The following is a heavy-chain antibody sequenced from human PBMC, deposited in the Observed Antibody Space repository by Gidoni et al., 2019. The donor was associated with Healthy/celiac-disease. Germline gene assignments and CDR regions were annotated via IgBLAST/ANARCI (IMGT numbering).Heavy chain of an antibody. CDR3: ARGSGYCSSTSCPNWFDP. J-gene: IGHJ5*02. CDR2: INPNSGGT. Sequence: QVQLVQSGAEVKKPGASVKVSCQASGYTFTGYSMHWVRQAPGQGLEWMGWINPNSGGTNYAQKFQGWVTMTRDTSISTAYMELSRLRSDETAVYYCARGSGYCSSTSCPNWFDPWGQGTLVTVSS. V-gene: IGHV1-2*04. CDR1: GYTFTGYS. D-gene: IGHD2-2*01.